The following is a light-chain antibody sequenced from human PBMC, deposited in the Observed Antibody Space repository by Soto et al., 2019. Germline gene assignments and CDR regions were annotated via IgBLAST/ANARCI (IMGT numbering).Light chain of an antibody. Sequence: EIVLTQSPATLSLSPGERAALSCGASQSVSSSYLAWYQQKPGLAPRLLIYDASSRATGIPDRLSGSGSGTDFTLTISRLEPEDFAVYYCQQYGSSSWTFGQGTKV. V-gene: IGKV3D-20*01. J-gene: IGKJ1*01. CDR3: QQYGSSSWT. CDR1: QSVSSSY. CDR2: DAS.